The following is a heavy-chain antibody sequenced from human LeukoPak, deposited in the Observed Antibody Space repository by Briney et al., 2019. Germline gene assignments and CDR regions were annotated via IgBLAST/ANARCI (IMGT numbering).Heavy chain of an antibody. J-gene: IGHJ4*02. D-gene: IGHD3-10*01. V-gene: IGHV3-33*01. CDR2: IWYDGSNK. CDR3: ARDSGAAGLWFGEFPLAY. CDR1: GFTFSSYG. Sequence: PGGSLRLSCAASGFTFSSYGMHWVRQAPGKGLEWGAVIWYDGSNKYYADSVKGRFTISRDNSKNTLYLQMNSLRAEDTAVYYCARDSGAAGLWFGEFPLAYWGQGTLVTVSS.